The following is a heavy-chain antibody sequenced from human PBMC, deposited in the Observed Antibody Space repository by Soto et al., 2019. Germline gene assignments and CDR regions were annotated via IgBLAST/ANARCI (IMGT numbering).Heavy chain of an antibody. V-gene: IGHV3-21*01. CDR3: ARGDPDAFDI. CDR1: GFTFSSYS. Sequence: EVQLVESGGGLVKPGGSLRLSCAASGFTFSSYSMNWVRQAPGKGLEWVSSISSSSSYIYYADSVKGRFTISRDNAKNSLYLQMNSMRAEDTAVYYCARGDPDAFDIWGQGTMVTVSS. D-gene: IGHD2-21*02. CDR2: ISSSSSYI. J-gene: IGHJ3*02.